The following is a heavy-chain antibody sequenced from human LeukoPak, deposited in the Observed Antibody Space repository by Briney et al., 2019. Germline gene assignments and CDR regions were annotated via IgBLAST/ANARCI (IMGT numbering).Heavy chain of an antibody. CDR2: IWYDGSNK. V-gene: IGHV3-33*01. Sequence: GGSLRLSCAASGFTFSSYGMHWVRQAPGKGLEWVAVIWYDGSNKYYADSVKGRFTISRDNSKNTLYLQMNSLRAEDTAVYYCARDRTYDFWSGPSLAYGMDVWSQGTTVTVSS. CDR1: GFTFSSYG. J-gene: IGHJ6*02. D-gene: IGHD3-3*01. CDR3: ARDRTYDFWSGPSLAYGMDV.